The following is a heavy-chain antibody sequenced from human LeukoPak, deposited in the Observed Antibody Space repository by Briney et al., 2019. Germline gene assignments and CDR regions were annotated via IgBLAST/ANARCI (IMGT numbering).Heavy chain of an antibody. V-gene: IGHV3-74*01. J-gene: IGHJ6*03. CDR1: GFTFSRYW. D-gene: IGHD4-17*01. CDR2: INSDGTTT. Sequence: GGSPRLSCAASGFTFSRYWMFWVRQAPGKGLVCVSRINSDGTTTNYADSVKGRFTISRDNAKNTLSLQLNSLRAEDTAVYYCASSGITVTGSYYYYMDVWGKGTTVTVSS. CDR3: ASSGITVTGSYYYYMDV.